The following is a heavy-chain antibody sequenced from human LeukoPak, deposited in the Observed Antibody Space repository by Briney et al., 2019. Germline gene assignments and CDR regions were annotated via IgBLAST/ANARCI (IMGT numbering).Heavy chain of an antibody. CDR3: ARDGRSYYGIDV. CDR1: GFPISSYY. CDR2: IIYSGTT. J-gene: IGHJ6*02. V-gene: IGHV4-59*01. Sequence: SETLSLNCTVCGFPISSYYWSWLRQPPGKGLEWIGYIIYSGTTNYNTFLKSRITISVDTSKNQFTLKLSSVTAADTAVYYSARDGRSYYGIDVWGQGTTVTVSS.